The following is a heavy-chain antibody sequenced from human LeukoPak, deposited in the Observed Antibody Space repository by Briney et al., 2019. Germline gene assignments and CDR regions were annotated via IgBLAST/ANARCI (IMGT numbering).Heavy chain of an antibody. CDR3: ARNSGSYSPFDY. J-gene: IGHJ4*02. CDR2: IRYDGSNK. D-gene: IGHD1-26*01. CDR1: GFTFSSYG. V-gene: IGHV3-30*02. Sequence: GGSLRLSCAASGFTFSSYGMHWVRQAPGKGLEWVAFIRYDGSNKYYADSVKGRFTISRDNSKDSLYLQINSLRAEDTAVYYCARNSGSYSPFDYWGQGTLVTVSS.